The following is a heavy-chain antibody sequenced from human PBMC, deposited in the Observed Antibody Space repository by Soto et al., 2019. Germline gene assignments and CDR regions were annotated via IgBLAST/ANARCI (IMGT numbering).Heavy chain of an antibody. CDR3: ARESYYGMDV. CDR1: GFTFSRHW. J-gene: IGHJ6*02. Sequence: EVQLVESGGGLVQPGGSLRLSCAGTGFTFSRHWMHWVRQAPGKGLVWVSHINPDASRTTYADSVKGRFAISRDNAKNTLYLQMNSLRAEDTAVYYCARESYYGMDVWGQGTTVTVSS. V-gene: IGHV3-74*01. CDR2: INPDASRT.